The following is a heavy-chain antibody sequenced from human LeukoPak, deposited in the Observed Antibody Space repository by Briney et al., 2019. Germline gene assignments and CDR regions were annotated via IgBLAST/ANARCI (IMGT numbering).Heavy chain of an antibody. V-gene: IGHV1-18*04. CDR2: ISGYNGKT. Sequence: ASVKVSCKTSGYTFSSYYITWVRQAPGQGLEWIGWISGYNGKTSYARNLEGRVTMTTDTSTTTAYLELRSLTSDDTAIYYCAREETTVWPPYPCYWGQGTLVTVSS. D-gene: IGHD1-14*01. J-gene: IGHJ4*02. CDR1: GYTFSSYY. CDR3: AREETTVWPPYPCY.